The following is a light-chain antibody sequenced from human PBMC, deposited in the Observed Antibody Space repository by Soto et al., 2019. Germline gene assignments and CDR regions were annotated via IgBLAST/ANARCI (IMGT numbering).Light chain of an antibody. V-gene: IGLV1-44*01. CDR1: NSNIGSHT. Sequence: QSVLTQPPSASGTPVQRVTMSCSGGNSNIGSHTVNWYQHLPVTAPTLLIFSNKQMPSGVPARFSGSKSGTSASLAIIGLQSGDEGDYYCAAWDDSLNXFYVVGTGTKVXV. CDR2: SNK. CDR3: AAWDDSLNXFYV. J-gene: IGLJ1*01.